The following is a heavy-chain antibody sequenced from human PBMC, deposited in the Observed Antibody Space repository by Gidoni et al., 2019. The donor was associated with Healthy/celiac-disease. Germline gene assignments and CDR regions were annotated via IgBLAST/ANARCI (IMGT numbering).Heavy chain of an antibody. Sequence: QVQLVESGGGVVQPGRSLRLSCAASGFTFSSYGMHWVRQAPGKGLEWVAVISYDGSNKYYADSVKGRFTISRDNSKNTLYLQMNSLRAEDTAVYYCAKDFSDIWGQGTMVTVSS. CDR2: ISYDGSNK. CDR1: GFTFSSYG. V-gene: IGHV3-30*18. CDR3: AKDFSDI. J-gene: IGHJ3*02.